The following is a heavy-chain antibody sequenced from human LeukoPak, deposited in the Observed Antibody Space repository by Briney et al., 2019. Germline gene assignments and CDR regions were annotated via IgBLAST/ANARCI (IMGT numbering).Heavy chain of an antibody. D-gene: IGHD5-24*01. V-gene: IGHV1-3*01. CDR3: AKGATDFDY. J-gene: IGHJ4*02. CDR1: GGTFSSYA. CDR2: INAGNGNT. Sequence: ASVKVSCKASGGTFSSYAISWVRQAPGQGLEWMGWINAGNGNTKYSQKFQGRVTITRDTSASTAYMELSSLRSEDTAVYYCAKGATDFDYWGQGTLVTVSS.